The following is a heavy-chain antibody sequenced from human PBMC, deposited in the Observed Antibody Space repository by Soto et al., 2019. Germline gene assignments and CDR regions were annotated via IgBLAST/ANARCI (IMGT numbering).Heavy chain of an antibody. J-gene: IGHJ5*02. D-gene: IGHD6-6*01. V-gene: IGHV4-4*02. CDR1: GDSISRSYW. Sequence: PSETLSLTCAVSGDSISRSYWWSWVRQFPGKGLEWIGEIYHSGSTIYNPSLQSRVTLSVDKSKNEFSLKMSSVTAADTAVYYCARERPDGARLDPWGQGTLVTVSS. CDR2: IYHSGST. CDR3: ARERPDGARLDP.